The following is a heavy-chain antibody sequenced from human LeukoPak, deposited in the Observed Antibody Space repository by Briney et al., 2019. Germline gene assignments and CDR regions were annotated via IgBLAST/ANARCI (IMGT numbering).Heavy chain of an antibody. V-gene: IGHV3-48*04. CDR2: INTTSSGV. D-gene: IGHD1-20*01. CDR1: GFTFSDFS. CDR3: ATNWNLDQ. Sequence: PGGSLRLSCAASGFTFSDFSVNWVRQAPGKGLEWLAYINTTSSGVYYADSVKGRFTISRDNAQNSLYLQMNSLRVEDTAVYYCATNWNLDQWGQGTLVTVSS. J-gene: IGHJ4*02.